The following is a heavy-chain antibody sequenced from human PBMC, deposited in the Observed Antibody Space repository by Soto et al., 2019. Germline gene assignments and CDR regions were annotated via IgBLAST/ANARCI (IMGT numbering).Heavy chain of an antibody. CDR1: GYTFTSYG. CDR2: ISAYNGNT. V-gene: IGHV1-18*04. CDR3: ARGGYYYDSSETYYYYGMDV. D-gene: IGHD3-22*01. J-gene: IGHJ6*02. Sequence: QVPLVQSGAEVKKPGASVKVSCKASGYTFTSYGISWVRQAPGQGLEWMGWISAYNGNTNYAQKFQGRVTMTTDTSTSTAYMELRSLRSDDTAVYYCARGGYYYDSSETYYYYGMDVWGQGTTVTVSS.